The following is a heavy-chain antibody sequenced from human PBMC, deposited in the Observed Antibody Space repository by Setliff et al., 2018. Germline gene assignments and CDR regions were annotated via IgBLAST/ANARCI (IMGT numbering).Heavy chain of an antibody. D-gene: IGHD3-3*01. CDR3: ASTPDGDLYYNFWSGYYLTLDD. V-gene: IGHV4-39*07. J-gene: IGHJ4*02. CDR1: GGSISSSSYY. Sequence: KPSETLPLTCTVSGGSISSSSYYWGWIRQPPGKGLEWIGSIYYSGSTYYNPSLKSRVTISVDTSKNQFSLKLSSVTAADTAVYYCASTPDGDLYYNFWSGYYLTLDDWGQGTLVTVSS. CDR2: IYYSGST.